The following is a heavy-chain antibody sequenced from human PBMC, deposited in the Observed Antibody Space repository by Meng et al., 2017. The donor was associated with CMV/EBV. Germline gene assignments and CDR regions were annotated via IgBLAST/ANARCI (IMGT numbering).Heavy chain of an antibody. Sequence: SETLSLTCAVYGGSFSGYDWTWIRQSPGKGLEWIGEINHRGSTNYNPSLKSRLTISLDTSKNQFSLKLKSVTAADTAVYYRARGSTSVTMIVVVFTAASLAYDSWGQGTLVTVSS. D-gene: IGHD3-22*01. CDR3: ARGSTSVTMIVVVFTAASLAYDS. V-gene: IGHV4-34*01. CDR1: GGSFSGYD. CDR2: INHRGST. J-gene: IGHJ4*02.